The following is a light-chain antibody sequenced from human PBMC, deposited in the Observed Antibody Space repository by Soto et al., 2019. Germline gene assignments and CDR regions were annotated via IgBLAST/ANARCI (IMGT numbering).Light chain of an antibody. CDR2: GAS. CDR1: QTVSSNY. J-gene: IGKJ2*01. V-gene: IGKV3-20*01. Sequence: EIVLTQSPGTLSLSPGERATLSCRASQTVSSNYLAWYQQKPGQAPRLLIYGASIRATDIPDRFSGSGSETDFTLTISRLEPEDFAVYYCQQYGSSYTFGQGTKLAIK. CDR3: QQYGSSYT.